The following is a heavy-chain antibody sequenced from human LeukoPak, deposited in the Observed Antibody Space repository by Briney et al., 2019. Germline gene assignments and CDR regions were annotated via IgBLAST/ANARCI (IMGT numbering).Heavy chain of an antibody. CDR1: GGSMSNSY. J-gene: IGHJ5*02. V-gene: IGHV4-59*01. CDR3: AKDIGQINGRGWFDP. CDR2: IYYNGSS. D-gene: IGHD2-8*01. Sequence: SSETLSLTCTVSGGSMSNSYWTWLRQSPGKGLEWIALIYYNGSSDYNPSLWSRVTISIDTSRNQFSLSLRSVTAADTGVYYCAKDIGQINGRGWFDPWARGPWSPSPQ.